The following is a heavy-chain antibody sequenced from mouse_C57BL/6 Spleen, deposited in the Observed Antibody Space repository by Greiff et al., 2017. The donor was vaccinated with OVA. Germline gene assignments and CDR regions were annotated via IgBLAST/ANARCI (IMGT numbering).Heavy chain of an antibody. Sequence: VQLQQSGPELVKPGASVKISCKASGYTFTDYYMNWVKQSHGKSLEWIGDINPNNGGTSYNQKFKGKATLTVDKSSSTAYMELRSLTSEDSAVYYCARRYYGGYFDYWGQGTTLTVSS. D-gene: IGHD1-1*01. CDR2: INPNNGGT. V-gene: IGHV1-26*01. J-gene: IGHJ2*01. CDR1: GYTFTDYY. CDR3: ARRYYGGYFDY.